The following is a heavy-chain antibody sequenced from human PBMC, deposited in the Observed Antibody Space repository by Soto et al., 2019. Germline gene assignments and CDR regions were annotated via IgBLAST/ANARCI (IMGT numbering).Heavy chain of an antibody. Sequence: EVQLVESGGGLVQPGGSLRLSCAASGFTFSSYEMNWVRQAPGKGLEWVSYISSSGSTIYYADSVKGRFTISRDNAKNSLYLQMNSLRAEDTAVYYCARDQFPQLQAPLYGMDVWGQGTTVTVSS. CDR1: GFTFSSYE. D-gene: IGHD1-1*01. J-gene: IGHJ6*02. V-gene: IGHV3-48*03. CDR3: ARDQFPQLQAPLYGMDV. CDR2: ISSSGSTI.